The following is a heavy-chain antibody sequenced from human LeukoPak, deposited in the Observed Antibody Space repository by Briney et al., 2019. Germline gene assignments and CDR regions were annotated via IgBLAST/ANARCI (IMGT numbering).Heavy chain of an antibody. CDR3: ARSLGGGVEMATVRLFDY. CDR2: ISTSSTYM. CDR1: GFTFSSCG. Sequence: GGSLRLSCAASGFTFSSCGMNWVRQAPGKGLEWVSSISTSSTYMSYTDSVKGRFTISRDNAKNSLYLQMNSLRAEDTSVYYCARSLGGGVEMATVRLFDYWGQGTLITVSS. D-gene: IGHD5-24*01. J-gene: IGHJ4*02. V-gene: IGHV3-21*06.